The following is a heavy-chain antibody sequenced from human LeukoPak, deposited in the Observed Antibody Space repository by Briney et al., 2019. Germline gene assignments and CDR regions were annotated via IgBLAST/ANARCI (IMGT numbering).Heavy chain of an antibody. CDR3: ARAPGVAEVGRLDL. V-gene: IGHV4-30-4*01. D-gene: IGHD7-27*01. Sequence: SETLSLTCTVSGGSISSGGYYWSWIRQPPGKGLEWIGYIFYSGNIYYNPSLKSRLTISLDMSKNQFSLKLSSVTAADTAVYYCARAPGVAEVGRLDLWGRGTLVTVSS. CDR2: IFYSGNI. CDR1: GGSISSGGYY. J-gene: IGHJ2*01.